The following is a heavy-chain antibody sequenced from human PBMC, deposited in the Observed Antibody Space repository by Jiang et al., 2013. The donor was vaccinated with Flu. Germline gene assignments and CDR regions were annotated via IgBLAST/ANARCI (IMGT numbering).Heavy chain of an antibody. D-gene: IGHD6-13*01. Sequence: GPGLVKPSETLSLTCTVSGGSIRNDYCWGWIRQPPGKGLEWIGSLYFDGRTNYNPSLKSRVAISVDTSKNQLSLKLTSVTAADTAVYYCAGPITGIWYTVYWGQGRLVTVSS. CDR3: AGPITGIWYTVY. J-gene: IGHJ4*02. CDR2: LYFDGRT. V-gene: IGHV4-39*01. CDR1: GGSIRNDYC.